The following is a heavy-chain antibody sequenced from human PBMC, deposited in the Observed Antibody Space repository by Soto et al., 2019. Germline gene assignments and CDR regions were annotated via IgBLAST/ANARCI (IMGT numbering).Heavy chain of an antibody. Sequence: GASVKVSCKASGYTFTSYYMHWVRQAPGQGLEWMGIINPSGGSTSYAQKFQGRVTMTRDTSTSTVYMELSSLRSEDTAVYYCAREILPSIAAAGTRAFDIWGQGTMVTVSS. CDR3: AREILPSIAAAGTRAFDI. D-gene: IGHD6-13*01. CDR2: INPSGGST. V-gene: IGHV1-46*01. CDR1: GYTFTSYY. J-gene: IGHJ3*02.